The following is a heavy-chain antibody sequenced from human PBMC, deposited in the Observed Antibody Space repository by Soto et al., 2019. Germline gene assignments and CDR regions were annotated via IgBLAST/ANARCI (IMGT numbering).Heavy chain of an antibody. CDR3: ARHAIGVVVPAAIRN. V-gene: IGHV4-39*01. J-gene: IGHJ4*02. D-gene: IGHD2-15*01. CDR2: IYYSGTS. CDR1: GGSISSSSYY. Sequence: QVQLQESGPGVVKPSETLSLTCVVSGGSISSSSYYWDWIRQPPGKGLEWIGTIYYSGTSNYNPSLTGRVTISVDTSKNQISLKLTSVTAADTAVYYCARHAIGVVVPAAIRNWGQGSLVTVSS.